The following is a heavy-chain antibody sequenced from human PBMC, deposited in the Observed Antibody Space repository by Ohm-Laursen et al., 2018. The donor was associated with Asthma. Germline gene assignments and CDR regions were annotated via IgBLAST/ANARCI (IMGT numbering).Heavy chain of an antibody. D-gene: IGHD1-26*01. V-gene: IGHV3-66*03. Sequence: SLRLSCAASGFTVSSNYMSWVRQAPGKGLEWVSVIYSCGSTYYADSVKGRFTISRDNAKNLVYLQMDSLRVDDTALYYCARIGPEWELPGREYSLIHWGQGTLVTVSS. CDR1: GFTVSSNY. CDR2: IYSCGST. J-gene: IGHJ1*01. CDR3: ARIGPEWELPGREYSLIH.